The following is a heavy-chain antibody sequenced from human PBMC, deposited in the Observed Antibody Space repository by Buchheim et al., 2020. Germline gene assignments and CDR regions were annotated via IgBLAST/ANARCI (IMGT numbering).Heavy chain of an antibody. V-gene: IGHV3-48*03. J-gene: IGHJ6*02. Sequence: EVQLVESGGGLVQPGGSLRLSCAASGFTFSSYEMNWVRQAPGKGLEWVSYISSSGSTIYYTDSVKGRFTISRDNAKNSLYLQMNSLRAEDTAVYYCARGRDSSGGYHYYGMDVWGQGTT. D-gene: IGHD6-19*01. CDR1: GFTFSSYE. CDR3: ARGRDSSGGYHYYGMDV. CDR2: ISSSGSTI.